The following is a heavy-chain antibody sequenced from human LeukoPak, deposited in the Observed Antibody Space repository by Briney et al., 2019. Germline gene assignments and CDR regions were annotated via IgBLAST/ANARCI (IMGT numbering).Heavy chain of an antibody. Sequence: PGGSLRLSCAASGFTFNSYFMHWVRQAPGKGLEWVSYISSSSGTIYYADSVKGRFTISRDDAKNSLYLQMNSLRAEDTAVYYCARDQGGGSYANDYWGQGTLVTVSS. CDR3: ARDQGGGSYANDY. D-gene: IGHD1-26*01. J-gene: IGHJ4*02. CDR1: GFTFNSYF. V-gene: IGHV3-48*04. CDR2: ISSSSGTI.